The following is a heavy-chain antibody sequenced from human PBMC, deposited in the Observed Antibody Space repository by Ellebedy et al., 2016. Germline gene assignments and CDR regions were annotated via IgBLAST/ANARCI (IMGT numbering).Heavy chain of an antibody. D-gene: IGHD1-1*01. Sequence: SVKVSXXASAGTFSSYAISWVRQAPAQGLEWMGGIIPTFGTANYAQKSQGRVTITADESTSTAYMELSSLRSEDTAVYYCASRTGAATYYYYYGMDVWGQGTTVTVSS. CDR1: AGTFSSYA. CDR3: ASRTGAATYYYYYGMDV. J-gene: IGHJ6*02. V-gene: IGHV1-69*13. CDR2: IIPTFGTA.